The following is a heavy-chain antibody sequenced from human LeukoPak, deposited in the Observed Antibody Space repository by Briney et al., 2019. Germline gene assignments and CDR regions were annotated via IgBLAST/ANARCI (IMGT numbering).Heavy chain of an antibody. J-gene: IGHJ4*02. Sequence: GGSLRLSCAASGFTFSNAWMSWVRQAPGKGLEWVGRIKSKTDGGTTDYAAPVKGRFTISRDDSKNTLYLQMNSLKTEDTAVYYCTTDLLELLFGELSYWGQGTLVTVSS. V-gene: IGHV3-15*01. CDR3: TTDLLELLFGELSY. CDR2: IKSKTDGGTT. CDR1: GFTFSNAW. D-gene: IGHD3-10*01.